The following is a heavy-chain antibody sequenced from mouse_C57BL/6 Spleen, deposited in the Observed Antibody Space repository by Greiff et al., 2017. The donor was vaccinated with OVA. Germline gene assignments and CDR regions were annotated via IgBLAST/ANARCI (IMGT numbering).Heavy chain of an antibody. D-gene: IGHD2-12*01. J-gene: IGHJ4*01. CDR1: GYTFTDYY. Sequence: EVQLQQSGPELVKPGASVKISCKASGYTFTDYYMNWVKQSHGKSLEWIGDINPNNGGTSYNQKFKGKATLTVDKSSSTAYMELRSLTSEDSAVYYCARGDCYDGVYYAMDYWGQGTSVTVSS. CDR3: ARGDCYDGVYYAMDY. V-gene: IGHV1-26*01. CDR2: INPNNGGT.